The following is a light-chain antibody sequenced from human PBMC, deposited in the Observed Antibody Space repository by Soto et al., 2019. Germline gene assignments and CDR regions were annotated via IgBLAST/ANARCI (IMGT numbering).Light chain of an antibody. CDR2: EVT. CDR3: SSYTRQNTRV. V-gene: IGLV2-14*01. CDR1: SSDVGGYNF. Sequence: QSVLTQPASVSGSAGQSITISCTGASSDVGGYNFVSWYQQHPGKAPKLMIYEVTNRPSGVSSRFSGSKSGNTASLTISGLQTEDETDYFCSSYTRQNTRVFGGGTKLTV. J-gene: IGLJ3*02.